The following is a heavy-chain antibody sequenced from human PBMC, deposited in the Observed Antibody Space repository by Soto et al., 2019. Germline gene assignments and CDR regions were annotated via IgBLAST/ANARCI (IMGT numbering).Heavy chain of an antibody. Sequence: VQLVESGGGVVQPGRSLRLSCAASGFTFSSYSMNWVRQAPGKGLEWVSYISSSSSTIYYADSVKGRFTISRDNAKNSLYLQMNSLRAEDTAVYYCAGLWFGENLDYYYGMDVWGQGTTVTVSS. V-gene: IGHV3-48*01. CDR2: ISSSSSTI. J-gene: IGHJ6*02. CDR1: GFTFSSYS. D-gene: IGHD3-10*01. CDR3: AGLWFGENLDYYYGMDV.